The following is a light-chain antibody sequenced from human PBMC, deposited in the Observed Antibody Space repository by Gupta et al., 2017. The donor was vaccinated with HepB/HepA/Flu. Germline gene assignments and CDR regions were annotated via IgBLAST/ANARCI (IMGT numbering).Light chain of an antibody. CDR3: QSYDSSLSVV. J-gene: IGLJ2*01. CDR1: SPNIGAGYD. V-gene: IGLV1-40*01. CDR2: GNS. Sequence: QSVLTQPPSVSGAPGQRVTISCTGSSPNIGAGYDLHWYQQLPGTAPKLLIYGNSNRASGVPDRFSGSKSGTSASLAISGLQAEDEADYYCQSYDSSLSVVFGGGTKLTVL.